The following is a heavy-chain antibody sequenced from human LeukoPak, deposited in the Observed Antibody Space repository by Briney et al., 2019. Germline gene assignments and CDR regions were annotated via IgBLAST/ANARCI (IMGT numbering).Heavy chain of an antibody. CDR3: ARVPYYDSSGYDN. V-gene: IGHV1-46*01. CDR2: ISPSGGST. Sequence: ASVKVSCKASGYTFTSYYIHWVRRAPGQGLEWMGVISPSGGSTTYAQKFQGRVTMTRDTSTSTVYMELSSLTSEDTAVYYCARVPYYDSSGYDNWGQGTLVTVSS. J-gene: IGHJ4*02. CDR1: GYTFTSYY. D-gene: IGHD3-22*01.